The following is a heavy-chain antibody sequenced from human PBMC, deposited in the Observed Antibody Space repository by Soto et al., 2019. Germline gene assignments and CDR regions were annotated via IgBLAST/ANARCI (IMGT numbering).Heavy chain of an antibody. CDR3: AGQYDPVPRSAFDI. D-gene: IGHD3-16*01. CDR2: ISSGDTTK. CDR1: GFTFSDYY. Sequence: QVQLVESGGGLVKPGGSLRLSCAASGFTFSDYYMSWIRQAPGKGPEWVSYISSGDTTKYYAASVKGRFTISRDNGKNSLYLQMNSLRAEDTAVYYCAGQYDPVPRSAFDIWGQGTMVTVSS. J-gene: IGHJ3*02. V-gene: IGHV3-11*01.